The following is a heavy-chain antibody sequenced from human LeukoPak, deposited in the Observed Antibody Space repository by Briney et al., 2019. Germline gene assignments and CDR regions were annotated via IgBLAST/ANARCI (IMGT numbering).Heavy chain of an antibody. CDR3: AKDHCSSTSCYIFDY. V-gene: IGHV3-30*18. J-gene: IGHJ4*02. Sequence: EAGGSLRLSCAASGFTFSSYGMHWVRQAPGKGLEGVAVISYDGSNKYYADSVKGRFTISRDNSKNTLYLQMNSLRAEDTAVYYCAKDHCSSTSCYIFDYWGQGTLVTVSS. CDR1: GFTFSSYG. D-gene: IGHD2-2*01. CDR2: ISYDGSNK.